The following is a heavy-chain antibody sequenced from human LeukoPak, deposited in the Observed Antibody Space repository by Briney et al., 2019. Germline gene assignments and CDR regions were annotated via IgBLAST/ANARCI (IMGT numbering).Heavy chain of an antibody. CDR3: ARPGIQLWLRRGAFDI. Sequence: PSQTLSLTCTVSGGSISSGGYYWSWIRQPPGKGLEWIGYIYHSGNTYYNPSLKSRVTLSVDRSKNQFSLRLSSVTAADTAVYYCARPGIQLWLRRGAFDIWGQGTMVTVSS. D-gene: IGHD5-18*01. J-gene: IGHJ3*02. CDR1: GGSISSGGYY. CDR2: IYHSGNT. V-gene: IGHV4-30-2*01.